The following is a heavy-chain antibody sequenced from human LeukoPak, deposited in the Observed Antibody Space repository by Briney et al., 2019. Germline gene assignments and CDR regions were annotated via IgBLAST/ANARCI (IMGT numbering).Heavy chain of an antibody. CDR1: GYTFTGYY. CDR3: ARSTVVVVIMSGSKGPPFSD. V-gene: IGHV1-2*02. J-gene: IGHJ4*02. Sequence: ASVKVSCKASGYTFTGYYMHWVRQAPGQGLEWMGWINPNSGGTNYAQKFQGRVTMTRDTSISTAYMELSRLRSDDTAVYYCARSTVVVVIMSGSKGPPFSDWGQGTLVTVSS. D-gene: IGHD3-22*01. CDR2: INPNSGGT.